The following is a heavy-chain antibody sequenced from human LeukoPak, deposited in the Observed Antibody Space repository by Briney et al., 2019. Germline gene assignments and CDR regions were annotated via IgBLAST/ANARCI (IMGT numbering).Heavy chain of an antibody. D-gene: IGHD2-15*01. V-gene: IGHV3-23*01. CDR1: GFTFSSYA. Sequence: GGSLRLSCAASGFTFSSYALSWVRQAPGKGLDLVSAISGSCGSTYYADSVKGRCTISRDNSKNTLYMQMNSLRAEDTAVYYCAKNGTGDIVVVVAARALAFLIWGQRTTGTVSS. CDR3: AKNGTGDIVVVVAARALAFLI. CDR2: ISGSCGST. J-gene: IGHJ3*02.